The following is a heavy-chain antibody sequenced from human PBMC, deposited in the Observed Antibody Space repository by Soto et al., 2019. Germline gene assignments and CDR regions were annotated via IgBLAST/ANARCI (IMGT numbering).Heavy chain of an antibody. CDR2: INPSGGST. CDR1: GYTFTSYY. D-gene: IGHD3-22*01. V-gene: IGHV1-46*03. J-gene: IGHJ4*02. CDR3: ARGSPTGYDSSGYYLRRFDY. Sequence: ASVKVSCQASGYTFTSYYMHWVRQAPGQGLEWMGIINPSGGSTSYAQKFQGRVTMTRDTSTSTVYMELSSLRSEDTAVYYCARGSPTGYDSSGYYLRRFDYWGQGTLVTVSS.